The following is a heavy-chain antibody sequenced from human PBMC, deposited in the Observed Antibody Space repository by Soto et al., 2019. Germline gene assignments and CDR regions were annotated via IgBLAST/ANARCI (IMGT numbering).Heavy chain of an antibody. Sequence: GGSLRLSCAASGFTFSNYAMSWVRQAPGKGLEWVSGVRGGGDITSYAESVKGRFTISRDNSKNTLHLQMNSLRAEDTAVYYCVKFQEASGLLQSYIEYWGQGTPVTVSS. CDR1: GFTFSNYA. V-gene: IGHV3-23*01. CDR3: VKFQEASGLLQSYIEY. D-gene: IGHD5-12*01. J-gene: IGHJ4*02. CDR2: VRGGGDIT.